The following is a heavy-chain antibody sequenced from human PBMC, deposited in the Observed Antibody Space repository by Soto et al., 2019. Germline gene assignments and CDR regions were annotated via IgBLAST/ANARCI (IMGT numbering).Heavy chain of an antibody. J-gene: IGHJ4*02. Sequence: QVQLQESGPGLVKPSETLSLTCTVSGGSISSYYWSWIRPPPGKGLEWFGYIYYSGSTNYNPSLKVRVTISVDTSKNQFSLKLSSVTAADTAVYYCARGLLLSYWGQGTLVTVSS. CDR1: GGSISSYY. V-gene: IGHV4-59*01. D-gene: IGHD3-10*01. CDR2: IYYSGST. CDR3: ARGLLLSY.